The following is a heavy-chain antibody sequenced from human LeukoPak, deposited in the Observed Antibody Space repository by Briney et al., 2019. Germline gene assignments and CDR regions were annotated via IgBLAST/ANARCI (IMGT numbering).Heavy chain of an antibody. CDR1: GGTFSSYT. J-gene: IGHJ4*02. V-gene: IGHV1-69*04. D-gene: IGHD5-12*01. CDR2: IIPILGIA. Sequence: GASVKVSCKASGGTFSSYTISWVRQAPGQGLEGMGRIIPILGIANYAQKFQGRVPITADKSTSTAYMELSSLRSEDTAVYYCAREVPQYSGYEYYFDYWGQGTLVTVSS. CDR3: AREVPQYSGYEYYFDY.